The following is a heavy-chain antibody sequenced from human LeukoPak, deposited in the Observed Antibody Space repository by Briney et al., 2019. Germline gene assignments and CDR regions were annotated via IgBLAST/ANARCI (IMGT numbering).Heavy chain of an antibody. V-gene: IGHV1-24*01. Sequence: ASVKVSCKVSGYTLTELSMHWVRQAPGKGLEWMGGFDPEDGETIYAQKFQGRVTMTRNTSISTAYMELSSLRSEDTAVYYCARTPIRVAARLRWFDPWGQGTLVTVSS. D-gene: IGHD6-6*01. CDR2: FDPEDGET. CDR3: ARTPIRVAARLRWFDP. CDR1: GYTLTELS. J-gene: IGHJ5*02.